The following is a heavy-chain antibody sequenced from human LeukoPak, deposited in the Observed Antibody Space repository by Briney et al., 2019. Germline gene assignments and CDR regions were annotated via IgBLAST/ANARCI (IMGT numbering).Heavy chain of an antibody. J-gene: IGHJ4*02. D-gene: IGHD2-21*02. CDR2: IIPIFGTA. Sequence: SVKVSCKASGGTFSSYAISWVRQAPGQGLEWMGGIIPIFGTANYAQKFQGRVTITADESTSTAYMELTSLRSEDTAVYYCARGDLAYCGGDCYSGGYFDYWGQGTLVTVSS. CDR1: GGTFSSYA. V-gene: IGHV1-69*13. CDR3: ARGDLAYCGGDCYSGGYFDY.